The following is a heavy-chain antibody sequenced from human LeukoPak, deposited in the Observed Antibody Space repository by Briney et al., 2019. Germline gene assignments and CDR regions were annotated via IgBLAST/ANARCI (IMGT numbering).Heavy chain of an antibody. CDR3: ARGGTREGYCGGDCYPYYFDY. D-gene: IGHD2-21*02. CDR1: GFTFSSYG. J-gene: IGHJ4*02. CDR2: IWYDGSNK. V-gene: IGHV3-33*01. Sequence: PGRSLRLSCAASGFTFSSYGMHWVRQAPGKGLEWVAVIWYDGSNKYYADSVKGRFTISRDNSKNMLYLQMNSLRAEDTAVYYCARGGTREGYCGGDCYPYYFDYWGQGTLVTVSS.